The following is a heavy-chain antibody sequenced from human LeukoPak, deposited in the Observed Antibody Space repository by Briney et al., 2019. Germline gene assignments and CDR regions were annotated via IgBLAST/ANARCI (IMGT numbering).Heavy chain of an antibody. J-gene: IGHJ4*02. CDR2: ISGGGGRT. CDR1: RFTFSSFA. Sequence: GGSLRLSCAASRFTFSSFAMSWVRQAPGKGLESVSIISGGGGRTYFADSVKGRFSISRNNSKNTLYLQMNSLKAEDTAVYYCQGGRFWGQGTLVTVSS. CDR3: QGGRF. V-gene: IGHV3-23*01. D-gene: IGHD1-26*01.